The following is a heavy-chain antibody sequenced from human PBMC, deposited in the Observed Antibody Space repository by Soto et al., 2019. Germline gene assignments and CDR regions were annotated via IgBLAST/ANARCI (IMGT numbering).Heavy chain of an antibody. V-gene: IGHV4-39*01. CDR3: ARLNKPGWFDP. CDR1: SGSIISSNYY. Sequence: QLQLQESGPGLVKPSETLSLTCTVSSGSIISSNYYWAWIRQPPEKGLEWIATIYYSGSTYYSPSLKSLVTISVDTSKNQFSLRLASVTAADTAVYYCARLNKPGWFDPWGQGTLVTVSS. J-gene: IGHJ5*02. CDR2: IYYSGST.